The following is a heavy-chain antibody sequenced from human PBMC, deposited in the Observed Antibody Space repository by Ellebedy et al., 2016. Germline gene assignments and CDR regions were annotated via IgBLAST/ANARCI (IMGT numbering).Heavy chain of an antibody. J-gene: IGHJ4*02. CDR2: ISGSGGST. V-gene: IGHV3-23*01. D-gene: IGHD3-9*01. CDR3: ARGYDILTGSPIPYDY. CDR1: GFTFSSYA. Sequence: GESLKISCAASGFTFSSYAMSWVRQAPGKGLEWVSAISGSGGSTYYADSVKGRFTISRDNAKNSLYLQMNSLRAEDTAVYYCARGYDILTGSPIPYDYWGQGTLVTVSS.